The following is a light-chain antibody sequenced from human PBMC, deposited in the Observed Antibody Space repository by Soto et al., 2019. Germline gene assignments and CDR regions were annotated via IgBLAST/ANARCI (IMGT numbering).Light chain of an antibody. CDR2: EVS. CDR3: SSYTSSSTFLV. Sequence: QSVLTQPASVSGSPGQSITISCTGTSSDVGGYNYVSWYQQHPDKAPKLMIYEVSNRPSGVSNRFSGSKSGNTASLTISGLQAEDEADYYCSSYTSSSTFLVFGTGTKLTVL. J-gene: IGLJ1*01. CDR1: SSDVGGYNY. V-gene: IGLV2-14*01.